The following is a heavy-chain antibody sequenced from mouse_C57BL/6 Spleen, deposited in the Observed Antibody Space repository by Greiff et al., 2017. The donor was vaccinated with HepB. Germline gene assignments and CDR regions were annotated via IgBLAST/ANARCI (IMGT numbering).Heavy chain of an antibody. CDR1: GYTFTSYW. V-gene: IGHV1-61*01. CDR3: ARRGDYDRGIWFAY. CDR2: IYPSDSET. Sequence: QVQLQQPGAELVRPGSSVKLSCKASGYTFTSYWMDWVKQRPGQGLEWIGNIYPSDSETHYNQKFKDKATLTVDKSSSTAYMQLSSLTSEDSAVYYCARRGDYDRGIWFAYWGQGTLVTVSA. D-gene: IGHD2-4*01. J-gene: IGHJ3*01.